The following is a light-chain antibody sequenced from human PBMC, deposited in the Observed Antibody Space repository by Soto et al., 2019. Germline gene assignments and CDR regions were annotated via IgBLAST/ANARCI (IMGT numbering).Light chain of an antibody. CDR2: EVS. CDR1: SSDVGDYNF. J-gene: IGLJ3*02. Sequence: QSALTQPASVSGSPGPSITISCTGTSSDVGDYNFVSWYQHLPGKAPKLMMYEVSHRPSGVSNRFSGSKSGNTASLTISGLLAEDEAHYYCSSHTTSSIWVFGGGTKLTVL. V-gene: IGLV2-14*01. CDR3: SSHTTSSIWV.